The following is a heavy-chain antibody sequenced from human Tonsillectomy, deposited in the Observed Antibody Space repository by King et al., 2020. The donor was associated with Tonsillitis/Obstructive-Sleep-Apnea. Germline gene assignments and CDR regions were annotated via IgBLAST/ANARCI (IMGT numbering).Heavy chain of an antibody. CDR3: ATGIVGATSLGAFDI. J-gene: IGHJ3*02. D-gene: IGHD1-26*01. V-gene: IGHV1-46*01. CDR1: GYTFTSYY. Sequence: QLVQSGAEVKKPGASVKVSCKASGYTFTSYYMHWVRQAPGQGLEWMGIINPSGGSTSYAQKFQGRVTMTRDTSTSTVYMELSSLRSEDTAVYYCATGIVGATSLGAFDIWGQGTMVTVSS. CDR2: INPSGGST.